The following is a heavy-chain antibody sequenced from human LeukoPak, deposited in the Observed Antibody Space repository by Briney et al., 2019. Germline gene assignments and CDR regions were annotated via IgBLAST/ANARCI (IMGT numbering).Heavy chain of an antibody. CDR1: GFTFSSYA. CDR3: ARSTEYSSGKFDY. Sequence: GGSLRLSCAASGFTFSSYAMHWVRQAPGKGLEWVAVISYDGSNKYYADSVKGRFTISRDNSKNTLYLQMNSLRAEDTAVYYCARSTEYSSGKFDYWGQGTLVTVSS. V-gene: IGHV3-30-3*01. D-gene: IGHD6-19*01. CDR2: ISYDGSNK. J-gene: IGHJ4*02.